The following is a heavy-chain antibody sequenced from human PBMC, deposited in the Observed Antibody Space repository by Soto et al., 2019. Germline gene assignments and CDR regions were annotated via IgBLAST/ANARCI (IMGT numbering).Heavy chain of an antibody. Sequence: ASVEVSCKXSGYTFTSYGISWVRQAPGQGLEWMGWISAYNGNTNYAQKLQGRVTMTTDTSTSTAYMELRSLRSDDTAVYYCARGGYDYYYYYGMDVWGQGTTVTVSS. J-gene: IGHJ6*02. CDR1: GYTFTSYG. CDR2: ISAYNGNT. V-gene: IGHV1-18*04. CDR3: ARGGYDYYYYYGMDV. D-gene: IGHD5-12*01.